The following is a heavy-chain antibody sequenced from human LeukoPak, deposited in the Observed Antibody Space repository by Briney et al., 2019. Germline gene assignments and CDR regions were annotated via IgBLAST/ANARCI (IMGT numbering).Heavy chain of an antibody. D-gene: IGHD5-18*01. Sequence: SETLPLTCTVSGGSISSYYWSWIRQPPGKGLEWIGYIYYSGSTNYNPSLKSRVTISVDTSKNQFSLKLSSVTAADTAVYYCARLVGEYSYGQVGYYYYGMDVWGQGTTVTVSS. CDR1: GGSISSYY. V-gene: IGHV4-59*08. J-gene: IGHJ6*02. CDR3: ARLVGEYSYGQVGYYYYGMDV. CDR2: IYYSGST.